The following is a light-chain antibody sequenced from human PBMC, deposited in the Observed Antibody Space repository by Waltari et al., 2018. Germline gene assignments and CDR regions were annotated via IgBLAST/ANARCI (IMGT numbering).Light chain of an antibody. V-gene: IGLV2-8*01. CDR2: EVN. CDR1: NNDLGRYNH. J-gene: IGLJ2*01. Sequence: QSALTQPPSASGSPGPSVTIPCIGTNNDLGRYNHVPWYQTHPGKSPKFIIFEVNKRPSGVPVRFSGSKSGNTASLTVSGLQAEDEADYYCTSYGGDNNIVIFGGGTKLTVL. CDR3: TSYGGDNNIVI.